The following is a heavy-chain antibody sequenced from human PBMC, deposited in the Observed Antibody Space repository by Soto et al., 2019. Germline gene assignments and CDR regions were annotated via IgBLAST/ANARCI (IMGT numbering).Heavy chain of an antibody. V-gene: IGHV3-30-3*01. J-gene: IGHJ4*02. CDR1: GFTFSSYA. CDR2: ISYDGSNK. Sequence: PGGSLRLSCAASGFTFSSYAMHWVRQAPGKGLEWVAVISYDGSNKYYADSVKGRFTIPRDNSKNTLYLQMNSLRAEDTAVYYCASDTRYCSGGSCYSRGPFDYWGQGTLVTVS. CDR3: ASDTRYCSGGSCYSRGPFDY. D-gene: IGHD2-15*01.